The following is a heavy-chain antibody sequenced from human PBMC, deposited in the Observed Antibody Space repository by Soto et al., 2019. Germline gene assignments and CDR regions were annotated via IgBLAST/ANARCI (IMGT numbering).Heavy chain of an antibody. Sequence: SETLSLTCTVSGYSISSGYYWGWIRQPPGKGLEWIGSIYHSGSTYYNPSLKSRVTISVDTSKNLFSLKLSTVTAADTAVYYCARETRETYYYDSSGYYFFDYWGQGTLVTVSS. CDR1: GYSISSGYY. CDR3: ARETRETYYYDSSGYYFFDY. D-gene: IGHD3-22*01. J-gene: IGHJ4*02. CDR2: IYHSGST. V-gene: IGHV4-38-2*02.